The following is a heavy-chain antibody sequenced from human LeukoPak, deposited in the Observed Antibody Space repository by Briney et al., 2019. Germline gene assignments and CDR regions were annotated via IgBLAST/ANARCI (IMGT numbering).Heavy chain of an antibody. CDR2: IYYSGST. V-gene: IGHV4-31*03. CDR3: ARGRYSSSTPGY. CDR1: GGSISSGGYY. D-gene: IGHD6-6*01. Sequence: SETLSFTCTVSGGSISSGGYYWSWIRQHPGKGLEWIGYIYYSGSTYYNPSLKSRVTISVDTSKNQFSLKLSSVTAADTAVYYCARGRYSSSTPGYWGQGTLVTVSS. J-gene: IGHJ4*02.